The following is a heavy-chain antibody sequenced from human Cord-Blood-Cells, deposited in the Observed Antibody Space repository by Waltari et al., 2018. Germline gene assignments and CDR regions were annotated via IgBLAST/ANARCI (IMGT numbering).Heavy chain of an antibody. V-gene: IGHV4-34*01. CDR2: INHSGST. Sequence: QVQLQQWGAGLLKPSETLSLTCAVYGGSFSGYYWSWIRQPPGKGLEWIGEINHSGSTNYNPSLKSRVTISVATSKNQFSLKLSSVTAADTAVYYCARHSSIVVVPDATSGKYAFDIWGQGTMVTVSS. CDR1: GGSFSGYY. J-gene: IGHJ3*02. CDR3: ARHSSIVVVPDATSGKYAFDI. D-gene: IGHD2-2*01.